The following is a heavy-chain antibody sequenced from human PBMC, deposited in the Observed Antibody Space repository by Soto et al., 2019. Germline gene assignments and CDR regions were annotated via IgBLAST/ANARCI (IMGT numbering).Heavy chain of an antibody. V-gene: IGHV5-10-1*01. CDR1: GYRFTSYW. CDR3: ARHLEAYYYGSGSYFAFDI. Sequence: PGESLKISCKGSGYRFTSYWISWVRQMPGKGLEWMGRIDPSDSYTNYSPSFQGHVTISADKSISTAYLQWSSLKASDTAMYYCARHLEAYYYGSGSYFAFDIWGQGTMVTVSS. J-gene: IGHJ3*02. D-gene: IGHD3-10*01. CDR2: IDPSDSYT.